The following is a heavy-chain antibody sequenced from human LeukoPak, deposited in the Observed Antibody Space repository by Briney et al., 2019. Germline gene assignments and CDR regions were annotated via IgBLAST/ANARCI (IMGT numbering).Heavy chain of an antibody. D-gene: IGHD1-26*01. Sequence: GGSLRLSCAASGFTFTIFGLNWVRQAPGKGPEWVSYIDARSGIIYYADSVKGRFTISRDNAKNSLYLQMNSLRAEDTAVYYCASGVAGAEHDYWGQGTLVTVSS. CDR2: IDARSGII. CDR1: GFTFTIFG. J-gene: IGHJ4*02. CDR3: ASGVAGAEHDY. V-gene: IGHV3-48*04.